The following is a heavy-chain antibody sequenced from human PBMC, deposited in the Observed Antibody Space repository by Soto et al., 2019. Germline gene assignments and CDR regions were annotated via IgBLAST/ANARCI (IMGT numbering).Heavy chain of an antibody. D-gene: IGHD3-3*01. V-gene: IGHV4-34*01. CDR3: ARVPMWYDFWRRYYYYGMDV. Sequence: TLSLTCAVYGGSFSGYYWSWIRQPPGKGLEWIGEINHSGSTNYNPSLKSRVTISVDTSKNQFSLKLSSVTAADTAVYYCARVPMWYDFWRRYYYYGMDVWGQGTTVTVSS. CDR2: INHSGST. J-gene: IGHJ6*02. CDR1: GGSFSGYY.